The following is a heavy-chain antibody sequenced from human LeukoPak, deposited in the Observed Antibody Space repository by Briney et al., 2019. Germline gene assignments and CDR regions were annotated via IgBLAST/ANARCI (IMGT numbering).Heavy chain of an antibody. CDR3: ARGGSNYDFWSAKWSPSDVFDI. CDR2: IYFRGST. V-gene: IGHV4-59*01. J-gene: IGHJ3*02. Sequence: PSETLSLTCTVSGGSISNYYWSWIRQPPGKGLEWIGYIYFRGSTNYNPSLKSRVTISVDTSKHQFSLKLSSATAADTAVYYCARGGSNYDFWSAKWSPSDVFDIWGQGTMVTVSS. D-gene: IGHD3-3*01. CDR1: GGSISNYY.